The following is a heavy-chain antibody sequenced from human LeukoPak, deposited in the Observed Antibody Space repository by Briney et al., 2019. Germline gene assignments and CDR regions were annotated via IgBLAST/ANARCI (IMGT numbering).Heavy chain of an antibody. CDR3: AGLLDNDSSGDPDTFDM. Sequence: PSETLSLTCTVSGGSISSHYWTWIRQPPGKGLEWIGFIYYSGRTRHNPSLQSRITISVDTSENNFSLKLTSVTAADTAVYYCAGLLDNDSSGDPDTFDMWGQGTVVTVSS. CDR1: GGSISSHY. V-gene: IGHV4-59*11. D-gene: IGHD3-22*01. CDR2: IYYSGRT. J-gene: IGHJ3*02.